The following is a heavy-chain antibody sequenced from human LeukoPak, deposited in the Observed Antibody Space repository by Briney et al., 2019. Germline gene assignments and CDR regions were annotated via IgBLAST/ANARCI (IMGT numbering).Heavy chain of an antibody. CDR1: GFTFSSYA. CDR3: AKDLHPYYYDSSGYYYQDY. D-gene: IGHD3-22*01. CDR2: ISGSGGST. J-gene: IGHJ4*02. V-gene: IGHV3-23*01. Sequence: GGSLRLSCAASGFTFSSYAMSWVRQAPGKGLEWVSAISGSGGSTYYADSVKGRFTISRDNSKNTLYLQMNSLRAEDTAVYCCAKDLHPYYYDSSGYYYQDYWGQGTLVTVSS.